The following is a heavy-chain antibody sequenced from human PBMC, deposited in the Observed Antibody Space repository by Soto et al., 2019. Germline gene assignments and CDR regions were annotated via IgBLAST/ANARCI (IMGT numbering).Heavy chain of an antibody. V-gene: IGHV4-30-4*01. Sequence: SETLSLTCTVSGGSISSGDYYWSWIRQPPGKGLEWIGYIYYSGSTYYNPSLKSRVTISVDTSKNQFSLKLSSVTAADTAVYNCARLWFGELSPLIDYWGQGTLVTVSS. CDR1: GGSISSGDYY. CDR2: IYYSGST. CDR3: ARLWFGELSPLIDY. D-gene: IGHD3-10*01. J-gene: IGHJ4*02.